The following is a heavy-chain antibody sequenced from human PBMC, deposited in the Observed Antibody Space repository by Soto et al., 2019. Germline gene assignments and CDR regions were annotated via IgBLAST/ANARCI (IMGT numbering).Heavy chain of an antibody. J-gene: IGHJ4*02. V-gene: IGHV4-34*01. Sequence: QVQLQQWGAGLLKPSETLSLTCAVYGGSFSGYYWSWIRQPPGKGLEWIGEINHSGSTNYNPSLKSRFTISVDTSKNQFSLKLSSVTAADTAVYYCARGPRVLRWSDWGQGTLVTVSS. D-gene: IGHD4-17*01. CDR1: GGSFSGYY. CDR2: INHSGST. CDR3: ARGPRVLRWSD.